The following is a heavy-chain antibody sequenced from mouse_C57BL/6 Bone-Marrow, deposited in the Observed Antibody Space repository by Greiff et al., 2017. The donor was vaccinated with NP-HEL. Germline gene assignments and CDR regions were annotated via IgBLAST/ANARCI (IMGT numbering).Heavy chain of an antibody. D-gene: IGHD3-2*02. Sequence: ESGPGLVKPSQSLSLTCSVTGYSITSGYYWNWIRQFPGNKLEWMGYISYDGSNNYNPSLKNRISITRDTSKNQFSLKLNSVTTEDTATYYCARDHPTAQATSFDYWGQGTTLTVSS. J-gene: IGHJ2*01. CDR3: ARDHPTAQATSFDY. V-gene: IGHV3-6*01. CDR2: ISYDGSN. CDR1: GYSITSGYY.